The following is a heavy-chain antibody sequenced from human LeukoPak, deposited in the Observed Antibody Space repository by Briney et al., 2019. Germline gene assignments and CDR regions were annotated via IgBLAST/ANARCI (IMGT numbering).Heavy chain of an antibody. CDR2: IYYSGST. V-gene: IGHV4-59*01. Sequence: KPSETLSLTCTVSGGSISSYYWSWIRQPPGKGLEWIGYIYYSGSTNYNPSLKSRVTISVDTSKNQFSLKLSSVTAADTAVYYCARDGGGSFPYWGQGTLVTVSS. CDR1: GGSISSYY. CDR3: ARDGGGSFPY. D-gene: IGHD2-15*01. J-gene: IGHJ4*02.